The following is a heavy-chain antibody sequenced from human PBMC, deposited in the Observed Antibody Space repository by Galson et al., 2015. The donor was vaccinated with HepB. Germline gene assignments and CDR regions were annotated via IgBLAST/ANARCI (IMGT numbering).Heavy chain of an antibody. Sequence: SVKVSCKASGGTFSSYAISWVRQAPGQGLEWMGGIIPIFGTANYAQKFQGRVTITADKSTSTAYMELSSLRSEDTAVYYCARADSSGYYLGYFQHWGQGTLVTVSS. CDR3: ARADSSGYYLGYFQH. D-gene: IGHD3-22*01. V-gene: IGHV1-69*06. CDR2: IIPIFGTA. CDR1: GGTFSSYA. J-gene: IGHJ1*01.